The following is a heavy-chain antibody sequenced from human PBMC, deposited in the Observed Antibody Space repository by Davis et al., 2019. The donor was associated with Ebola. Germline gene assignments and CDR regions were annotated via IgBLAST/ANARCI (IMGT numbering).Heavy chain of an antibody. D-gene: IGHD4-17*01. CDR3: ARKTTVTTPDYYYYYGMDV. J-gene: IGHJ6*02. V-gene: IGHV1-18*01. CDR1: GYTFTSYG. Sequence: ASVKVSCKASGYTFTSYGISWVRQAPGQGLEWMGWISAYNGNTNYAQKLQGRVTMTTDTSTSTAYTELRSLRSDDTAVYYCARKTTVTTPDYYYYYGMDVWGQGTTVTVSS. CDR2: ISAYNGNT.